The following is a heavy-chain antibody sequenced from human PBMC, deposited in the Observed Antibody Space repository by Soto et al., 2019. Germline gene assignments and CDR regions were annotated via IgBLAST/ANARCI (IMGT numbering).Heavy chain of an antibody. CDR2: IYYTGTT. CDR1: GGSIINGGYY. CDR3: ARGSSGGYSSDV. Sequence: QVQVQESGPGLVKPSQTLSLTCTVSGGSIINGGYYWSWIRQHPGKGLEWIGYIYYTGTTYYNPSLRSRVTISVDTSKNQFSLKLTSVTAADTAVYFCARGSSGGYSSDVWGQGTTVTVSS. J-gene: IGHJ6*02. V-gene: IGHV4-31*03. D-gene: IGHD5-18*01.